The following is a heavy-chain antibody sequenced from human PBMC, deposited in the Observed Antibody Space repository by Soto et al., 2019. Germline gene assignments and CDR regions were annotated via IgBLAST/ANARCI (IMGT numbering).Heavy chain of an antibody. D-gene: IGHD7-27*01. CDR3: ARERWGFSGTWYDS. CDR1: GFSFRSYW. V-gene: IGHV3-74*01. Sequence: EVQLVESGGGLVQPGGSLTLSCEGSGFSFRSYWLHWVRQVPGKGLVWVSRINHDGNVTNYADPVQGRFTISRDNSKNTLFLRMNGLRAEDTAVYYCARERWGFSGTWYDSWGQGTVVTVSS. J-gene: IGHJ5*01. CDR2: INHDGNVT.